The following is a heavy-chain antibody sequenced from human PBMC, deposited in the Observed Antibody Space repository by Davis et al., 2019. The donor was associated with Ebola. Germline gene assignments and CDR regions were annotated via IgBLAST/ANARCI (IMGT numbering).Heavy chain of an antibody. V-gene: IGHV1-3*01. CDR2: INAGNGNT. CDR1: GYTFTSYA. Sequence: AASVKVSCKASGYTFTSYAMHWVRQAPGQRLEWMGWINAGNGNTKYSQKLQGRVTMTTDTSTSTAYMELRSLRSDDTAVYYCARDRGGLAVWDYWGQGTLVTVSS. CDR3: ARDRGGLAVWDY. J-gene: IGHJ4*02. D-gene: IGHD6-19*01.